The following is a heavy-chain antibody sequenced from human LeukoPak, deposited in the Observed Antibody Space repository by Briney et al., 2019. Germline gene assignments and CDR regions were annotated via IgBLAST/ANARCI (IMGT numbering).Heavy chain of an antibody. CDR1: GGSISSGSYY. D-gene: IGHD3-3*01. CDR2: IHRSGST. CDR3: ARGGFLVQNHFDP. J-gene: IGHJ5*02. Sequence: SETLSLTCTVYGGSISSGSYYWSWIRQPAGKGLEWIGRIHRSGSTPYNPSAHSRITISVVTSKHQFSLKLNSVTAADTAVYYCARGGFLVQNHFDPWGQGTLVTVSS. V-gene: IGHV4-61*02.